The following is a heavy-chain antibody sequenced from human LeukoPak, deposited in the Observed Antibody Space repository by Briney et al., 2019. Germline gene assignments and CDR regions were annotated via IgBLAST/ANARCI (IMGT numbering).Heavy chain of an antibody. D-gene: IGHD6-19*01. CDR1: GFTFSSYG. CDR2: ISYDGSNK. J-gene: IGHJ4*02. V-gene: IGHV3-30*18. CDR3: AKDIQDQYSSGWYDY. Sequence: GRSLRLSCAASGFTFSSYGMHWVRQAPGKGLEWVAVISYDGSNKYYADSVKGRFTISRDNSKNTLYLQMNSLRAEDTAVYYCAKDIQDQYSSGWYDYWGQGTLVTVSS.